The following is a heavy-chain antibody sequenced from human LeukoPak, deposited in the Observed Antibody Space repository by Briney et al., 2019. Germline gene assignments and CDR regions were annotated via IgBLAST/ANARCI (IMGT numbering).Heavy chain of an antibody. Sequence: PAGSLTLTCAASGFSISSNSWNRFRQAPLKGLEWVSSINSGSSYIYYADSVKGRFTISRDNAKNSLYLQMNSLRAEDTAVYYCARQSSSWYGDSFDYWGQGTLVTVSS. CDR2: INSGSSYI. J-gene: IGHJ4*02. V-gene: IGHV3-21*01. CDR1: GFSISSNS. CDR3: ARQSSSWYGDSFDY. D-gene: IGHD6-13*01.